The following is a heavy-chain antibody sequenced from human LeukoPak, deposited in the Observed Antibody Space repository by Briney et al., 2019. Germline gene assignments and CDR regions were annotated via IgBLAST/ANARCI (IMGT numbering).Heavy chain of an antibody. CDR3: ARLQYWYSSGWYWDY. D-gene: IGHD6-19*01. CDR2: IYYSGST. CDR1: GGSISSYY. V-gene: IGHV4-59*08. Sequence: SETLSLTCTVSGGSISSYYWSWVRQPPGKGLEWIGYIYYSGSTNYNPSLKSRVTISVDTSKNQFSLKLSSVTAADTAVYYCARLQYWYSSGWYWDYWGQGTLVTVSS. J-gene: IGHJ4*02.